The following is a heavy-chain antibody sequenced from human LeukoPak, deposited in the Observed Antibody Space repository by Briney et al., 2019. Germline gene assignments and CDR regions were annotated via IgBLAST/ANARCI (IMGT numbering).Heavy chain of an antibody. Sequence: MPSETLSLTCTVSGGSISSYYWSWIRQPPGKGLEWIGYISYGGSTNYNPSLKSRVTISIDTSKNQFSLKLRSVTAADTAIYYCARQGYDILTGYIDAFDIWGPGTIYSVSS. V-gene: IGHV4-59*08. J-gene: IGHJ3*02. CDR1: GGSISSYY. CDR2: ISYGGST. CDR3: ARQGYDILTGYIDAFDI. D-gene: IGHD3-9*01.